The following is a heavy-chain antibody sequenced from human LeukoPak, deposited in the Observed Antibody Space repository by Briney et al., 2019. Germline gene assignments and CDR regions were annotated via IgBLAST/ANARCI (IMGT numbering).Heavy chain of an antibody. V-gene: IGHV4-38-2*01. CDR2: IFYSGGT. CDR3: AKSNGYGLVDI. J-gene: IGHJ3*02. CDR1: GFTFSDHY. Sequence: GSLRLSCAASGFTFSDHYMDWVRQAPGKGLEWIGNIFYSGGTYYSPSLTSRVTISLDTSRNQFSLKLNSVTAADTAVYYCAKSNGYGLVDIWGQGTMVTVSS. D-gene: IGHD3-10*01.